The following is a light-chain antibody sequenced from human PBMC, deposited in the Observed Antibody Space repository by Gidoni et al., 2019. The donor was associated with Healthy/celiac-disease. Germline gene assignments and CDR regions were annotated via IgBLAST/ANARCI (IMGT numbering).Light chain of an antibody. J-gene: IGKJ4*01. CDR1: QGISSY. CDR3: QQLNSYRT. V-gene: IGKV1-9*01. CDR2: AAS. Sequence: DIQLTQSPSFLSASVGDRVTITCRASQGISSYLAWYQQKPGKAPKLRIYAASTWQSGVPSRFSGSGSGTEFTLTISSLQTEDFATYYCQQLNSYRTFGGXTKVEIK.